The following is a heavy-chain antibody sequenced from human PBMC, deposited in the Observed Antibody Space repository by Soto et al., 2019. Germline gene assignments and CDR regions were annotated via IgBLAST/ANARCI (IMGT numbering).Heavy chain of an antibody. CDR1: GYSFTNYW. CDR2: IYPGESDT. J-gene: IGHJ4*02. D-gene: IGHD2-2*01. V-gene: IGHV5-51*01. Sequence: PGESLKISCKGSGYSFTNYWIGWLRQMPVKGLEWMGLIYPGESDTRYSPSFEGQVTISADKSISTAYRQWSGLKASDTAMYYWARRKACSTTSLSFRAGFDYWGQGTLVTVSS. CDR3: ARRKACSTTSLSFRAGFDY.